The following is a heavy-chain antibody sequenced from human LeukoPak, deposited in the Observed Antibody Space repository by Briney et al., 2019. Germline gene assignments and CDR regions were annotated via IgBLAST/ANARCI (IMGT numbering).Heavy chain of an antibody. D-gene: IGHD5-24*01. Sequence: PSETLSLTCTVSGGSISSYYWSWIRQPPGKGLEWIGYIYYSGSTNYNPSLKSRGTISVDTSKNQFSLKLISVTAADAAVYYCGRLGKEKEMATIGHWFDPWGQGTLVTVSS. J-gene: IGHJ5*02. CDR2: IYYSGST. CDR1: GGSISSYY. V-gene: IGHV4-59*08. CDR3: GRLGKEKEMATIGHWFDP.